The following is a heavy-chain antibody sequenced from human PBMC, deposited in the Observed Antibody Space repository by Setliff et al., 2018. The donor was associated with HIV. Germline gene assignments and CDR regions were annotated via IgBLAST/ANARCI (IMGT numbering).Heavy chain of an antibody. CDR2: RSPIFSTT. CDR3: AITSRGYSLQRGEAFDI. Sequence: GASVKVSCKGSGDTFTTYVVSWVRQAPGQGLEWMGGRSPIFSTTNYAQKFQGGVTITTDESTSRAYMELSSLRSEDTAVYYCAITSRGYSLQRGEAFDIWGQGTLVTVSS. CDR1: GDTFTTYV. V-gene: IGHV1-69*05. D-gene: IGHD3-22*01. J-gene: IGHJ3*02.